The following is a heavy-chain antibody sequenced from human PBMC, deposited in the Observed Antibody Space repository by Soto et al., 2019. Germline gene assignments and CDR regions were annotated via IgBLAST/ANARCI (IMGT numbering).Heavy chain of an antibody. CDR2: IYWDDDK. CDR1: GFSLSTSGVG. CDR3: ARVNSTSSLDY. J-gene: IGHJ4*02. V-gene: IGHV2-5*02. Sequence: SGPTLVNPTQTLTLTCTFSGFSLSTSGVGAGWIRQPPGKALEWLTLIYWDDDKRYSPSLKSRLTITKDTSKNQVVLTLTNMDPVDTATYYCARVNSTSSLDYWGQGTLVTVSS. D-gene: IGHD6-6*01.